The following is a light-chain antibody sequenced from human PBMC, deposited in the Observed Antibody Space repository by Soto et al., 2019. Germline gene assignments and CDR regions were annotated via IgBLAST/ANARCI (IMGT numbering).Light chain of an antibody. CDR2: AAS. V-gene: IGKV3-20*01. Sequence: ENVLTQSPGTLSLSPGESATLSCRASQSVSVNYLAWYQQKPGQAPRLLIYAASTRATGIPDRFTGSGSGTDFTLTINRVGPEDFAVYICQQYSSSPWTFGQGTKVEVK. CDR1: QSVSVNY. J-gene: IGKJ1*01. CDR3: QQYSSSPWT.